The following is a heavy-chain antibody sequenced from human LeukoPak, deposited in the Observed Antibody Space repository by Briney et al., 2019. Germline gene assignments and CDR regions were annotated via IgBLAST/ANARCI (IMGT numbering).Heavy chain of an antibody. J-gene: IGHJ4*02. CDR1: GYTFTSYY. CDR2: INPSSGST. V-gene: IGHV1-46*01. Sequence: ASVKVSCKASGYTFTSYYIHWVRQAPGQGLEWMAIINPSSGSTSYAQKIQGRVTMSRDTSTTTVYMELSSLGSEDTAMYYCARGASTYCGSASCYQASDFWGQGTLVTVSS. CDR3: ARGASTYCGSASCYQASDF. D-gene: IGHD2-2*01.